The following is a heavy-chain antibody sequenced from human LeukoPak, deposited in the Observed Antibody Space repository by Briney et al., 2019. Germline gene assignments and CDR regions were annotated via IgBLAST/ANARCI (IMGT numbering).Heavy chain of an antibody. J-gene: IGHJ3*02. Sequence: GGSLRLSCAASGFTFSSYSMNWVRQAPGKGLEWVSYISSSSSTIYAESVKGRFTISRDNAKNSQYLQMNSLRDEDTAVYYCARDSSYAFDIWGQGTMVTVSS. V-gene: IGHV3-48*02. CDR3: ARDSSYAFDI. CDR2: ISSSSSTI. D-gene: IGHD6-6*01. CDR1: GFTFSSYS.